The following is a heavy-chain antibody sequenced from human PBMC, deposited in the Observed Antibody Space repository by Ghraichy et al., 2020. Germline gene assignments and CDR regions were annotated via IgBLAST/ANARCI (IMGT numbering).Heavy chain of an antibody. V-gene: IGHV4-59*01. CDR1: DGSIDNYY. J-gene: IGHJ4*02. D-gene: IGHD4-11*01. CDR3: ARDMETTVDY. Sequence: SETLSLTCTVSDGSIDNYYWTWIRQPPGKGLEWIGHIYYTGSVNYNPSLRSRVTISVDTSKNQFSLKLSSVTTADTAVYYCARDMETTVDYWGQGILVTVSS. CDR2: IYYTGSV.